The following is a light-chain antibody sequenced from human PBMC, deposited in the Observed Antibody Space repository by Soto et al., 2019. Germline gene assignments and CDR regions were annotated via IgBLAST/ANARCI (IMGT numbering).Light chain of an antibody. V-gene: IGKV3-20*01. J-gene: IGKJ1*01. CDR1: QSVSSY. Sequence: EIVLTQSPGTLSLSPGERATLSCRASQSVSSYLAWYQQRRGQAPRLLIYAASSRATSIPDRFSGSGSGTDVTLTISRLEPEDFAVYYCQQYGNSPRTFGQGTKV. CDR2: AAS. CDR3: QQYGNSPRT.